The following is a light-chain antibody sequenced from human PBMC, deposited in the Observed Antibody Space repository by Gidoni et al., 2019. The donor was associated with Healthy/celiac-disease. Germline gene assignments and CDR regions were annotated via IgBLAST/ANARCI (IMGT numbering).Light chain of an antibody. Sequence: DLVLTQSPLSLPVTPAEPSSISCRSSQSLLHSNGYNYLDWYLQKPGQSPQLLIYLGSNRASGVPDRFSGSGSGTDFTLKISRVEAEDVGVYYCMQALQTPTFGGGTKVEIK. CDR3: MQALQTPT. CDR2: LGS. J-gene: IGKJ4*01. V-gene: IGKV2-28*01. CDR1: QSLLHSNGYNY.